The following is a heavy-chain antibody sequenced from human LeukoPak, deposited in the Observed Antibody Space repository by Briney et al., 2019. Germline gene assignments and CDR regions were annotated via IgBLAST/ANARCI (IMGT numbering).Heavy chain of an antibody. CDR2: ISAYNGNT. CDR3: ARALVLGATPVFYYYGMDV. J-gene: IGHJ6*02. V-gene: IGHV1-18*01. D-gene: IGHD1-26*01. CDR1: GYTFTSYG. Sequence: GASVKVSCKASGYTFTSYGISWVRQAPGQGLEWMGWISAYNGNTNYAQKLQGRVTMTTDTSTSTAYMELRSLRSDDTAVYYCARALVLGATPVFYYYGMDVWGQGTTVTVSS.